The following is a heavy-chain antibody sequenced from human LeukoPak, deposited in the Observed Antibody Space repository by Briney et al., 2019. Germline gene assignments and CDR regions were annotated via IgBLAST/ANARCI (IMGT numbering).Heavy chain of an antibody. J-gene: IGHJ4*02. CDR2: ISSGSTI. Sequence: PGGSLRLSCAASGFTFSNAWMAWVRQAPGKGPEWVSYISSGSTIYDADSVKGRFTISRDNAKNSLYLQMNSLRAEDTAVYYCARESIAVAGAPFDYWGQGTLVTVSS. CDR3: ARESIAVAGAPFDY. CDR1: GFTFSNAW. D-gene: IGHD6-19*01. V-gene: IGHV3-69-1*02.